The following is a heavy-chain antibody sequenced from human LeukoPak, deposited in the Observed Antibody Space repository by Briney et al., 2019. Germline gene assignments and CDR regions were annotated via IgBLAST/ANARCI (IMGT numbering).Heavy chain of an antibody. Sequence: GGSLRLSCAASGFTFSSYDMHWVRQATGKGLEWVSAIGTAGDTYYPGSVKGRFTISRENAKNSLYLQMNSLRAGDTAVYYCARAYSSSSGFDYWGQGTLVTVSP. J-gene: IGHJ4*02. D-gene: IGHD6-6*01. CDR1: GFTFSSYD. V-gene: IGHV3-13*01. CDR2: IGTAGDT. CDR3: ARAYSSSSGFDY.